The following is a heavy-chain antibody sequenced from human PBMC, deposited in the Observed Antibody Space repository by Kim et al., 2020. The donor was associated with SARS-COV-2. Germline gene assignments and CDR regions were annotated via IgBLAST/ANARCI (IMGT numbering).Heavy chain of an antibody. CDR2: ISSGSVTS. D-gene: IGHD3-10*01. CDR1: GFTFSNYA. J-gene: IGHJ4*02. CDR3: AKTRGIYGAYNFDC. Sequence: GGSLRLSCAASGFTFSNYAMTWVRQTPGKGLEWVSSISSGSVTSYYADSVKGRFTISRDNSENTVYLQMNSLRAEDTAIYYCAKTRGIYGAYNFDCWGQG. V-gene: IGHV3-23*01.